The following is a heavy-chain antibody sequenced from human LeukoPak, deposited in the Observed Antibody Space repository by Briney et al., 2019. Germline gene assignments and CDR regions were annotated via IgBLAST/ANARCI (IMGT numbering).Heavy chain of an antibody. J-gene: IGHJ6*03. D-gene: IGHD5-12*01. CDR2: IYYSGST. Sequence: SETLSLTCTVSGGSIRSYYWSWIRQPPGKGPEWIGYIYYSGSTNYNPSLKSRVTISVDTSKNQFSLKLSSVTAADTAVYYCARVYSGYDPDVYYYYYYYMDVWGKGTTVTVSS. V-gene: IGHV4-59*01. CDR1: GGSIRSYY. CDR3: ARVYSGYDPDVYYYYYYYMDV.